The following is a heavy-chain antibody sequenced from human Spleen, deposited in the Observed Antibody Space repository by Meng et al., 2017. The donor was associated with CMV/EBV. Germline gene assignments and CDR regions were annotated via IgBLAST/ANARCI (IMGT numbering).Heavy chain of an antibody. J-gene: IGHJ6*02. CDR2: IYYSGST. D-gene: IGHD2-15*01. Sequence: GSLRLSCTVSGGSISSYYWSWIRQPPGKGLEWIGYIYYSGSTNYNPSLKSRVTISVDTSKNQFSLKLSSVTAADTAVYYCATCTSCYPEKDIVVVVAHQNGMDVWGQGTTVTVSS. V-gene: IGHV4-59*01. CDR3: ATCTSCYPEKDIVVVVAHQNGMDV. CDR1: GGSISSYY.